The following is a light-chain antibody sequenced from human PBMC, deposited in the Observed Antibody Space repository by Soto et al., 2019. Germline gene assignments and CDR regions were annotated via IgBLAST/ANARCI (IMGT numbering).Light chain of an antibody. CDR1: NIASKS. CDR2: DDR. CDR3: QVWDSSSDQYV. Sequence: SYELTQPPSVSVAPGQTARITCGGNNIASKSVHWYQQKPGQAPVLVVYDDRDRPSGIPERFSGSTSGNTATLTISRVDAGDEADFYCQVWDSSSDQYVFGPGTKLTVL. J-gene: IGLJ1*01. V-gene: IGLV3-21*02.